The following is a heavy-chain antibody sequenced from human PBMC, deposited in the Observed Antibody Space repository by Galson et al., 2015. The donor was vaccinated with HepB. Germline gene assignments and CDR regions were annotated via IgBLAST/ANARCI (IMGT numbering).Heavy chain of an antibody. CDR3: ARDRNYYDSSGYYEYD. D-gene: IGHD3-22*01. CDR2: IWYDGSNK. V-gene: IGHV3-33*01. Sequence: LRLSCAASGFTFSSYGMHWVRQAPGKGLEWVAVIWYDGSNKYYADSVKGRFTISRDNSKNTLYLQMNSLRAEDTAVYYCARDRNYYDSSGYYEYDWGQGTLVTVSS. J-gene: IGHJ4*02. CDR1: GFTFSSYG.